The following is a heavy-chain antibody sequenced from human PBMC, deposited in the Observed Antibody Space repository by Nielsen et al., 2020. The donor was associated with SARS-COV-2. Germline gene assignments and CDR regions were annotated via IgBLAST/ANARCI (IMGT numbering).Heavy chain of an antibody. CDR2: IYYSGST. J-gene: IGHJ3*02. V-gene: IGHV4-39*01. Sequence: SETLSLTCAVYGGSFSGYYWGWIRQPPGKGLEWIGSIYYSGSTYYNPSLKSRVTISVDTSKNQFSLKLSSVTAADTAVYYCARRRGIVVVPADPDAFDIWGQGTMVTVSS. CDR1: GGSFSGYY. CDR3: ARRRGIVVVPADPDAFDI. D-gene: IGHD2-2*01.